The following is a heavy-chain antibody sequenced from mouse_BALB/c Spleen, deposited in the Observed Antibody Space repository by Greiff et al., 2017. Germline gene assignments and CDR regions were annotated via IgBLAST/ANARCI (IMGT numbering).Heavy chain of an antibody. V-gene: IGHV1S22*01. CDR1: GYTFTSYW. D-gene: IGHD2-1*01. CDR2: IYPGSGST. J-gene: IGHJ4*01. Sequence: LQQPGSELVRPGASVKLSCKASGYTFTSYWMHWVKQRPGQGLEWIGNIYPGSGSTNYDEKFKSKATLTVDTSSSTAYMQLSSLTSEDSAVYYCTRYLHGNPYAMDYWGQGTSVTVSS. CDR3: TRYLHGNPYAMDY.